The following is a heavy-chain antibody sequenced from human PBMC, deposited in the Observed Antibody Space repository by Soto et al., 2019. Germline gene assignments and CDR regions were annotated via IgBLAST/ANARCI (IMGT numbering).Heavy chain of an antibody. D-gene: IGHD3-22*01. CDR3: ARVRVDYYDSSGYYLFDY. V-gene: IGHV4-30-4*01. CDR2: IYYSGST. Sequence: TLSLTCTVSGGAISIGEYYWSGIRQPPWNCLEWIGYIYYSGSTYYNPSLKSRVTISVDTSKNQFSLKLSSVTAADTAVYYCARVRVDYYDSSGYYLFDYWGQGTLVTVSS. J-gene: IGHJ4*02. CDR1: GGAISIGEYY.